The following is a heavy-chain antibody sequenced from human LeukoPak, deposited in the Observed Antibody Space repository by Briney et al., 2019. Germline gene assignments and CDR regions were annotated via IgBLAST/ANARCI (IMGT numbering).Heavy chain of an antibody. CDR2: IHYSGST. Sequence: ASETLSLTCTVSGGSISSHYWSWIRQPPGKGLEWIGYIHYSGSTNYNPSRKSRVTISVDTSNNQFSLKLASVTPADTAVYYCARWSSVANCGDDCYLPPYYYYAMDVWGQGTAVTVSS. D-gene: IGHD2-21*02. CDR1: GGSISSHY. CDR3: ARWSSVANCGDDCYLPPYYYYAMDV. V-gene: IGHV4-59*11. J-gene: IGHJ6*02.